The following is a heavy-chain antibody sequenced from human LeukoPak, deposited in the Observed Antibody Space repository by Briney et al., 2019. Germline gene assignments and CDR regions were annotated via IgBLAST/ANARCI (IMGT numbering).Heavy chain of an antibody. CDR1: GDSIRSGTYY. Sequence: SQTLSLTCSVSGDSIRSGTYYWTWIRQPAGKGLQGIGRIYISGSTSYNPSLKSRVTISVDTSKNQFSLKLTSVTAADTAVYYCARGGGATRIDYWGQGTLVTVSS. J-gene: IGHJ4*02. V-gene: IGHV4-61*02. D-gene: IGHD5-12*01. CDR3: ARGGGATRIDY. CDR2: IYISGST.